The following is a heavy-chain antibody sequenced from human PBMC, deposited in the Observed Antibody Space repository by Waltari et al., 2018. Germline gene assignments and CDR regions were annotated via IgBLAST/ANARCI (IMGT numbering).Heavy chain of an antibody. CDR2: VSYRGTT. D-gene: IGHD5-12*01. J-gene: IGHJ3*01. Sequence: QLQLQESGPRLVRPSETLSLIFRVSGVSITSNKHYLAWIRQSPGQGLEWIGTVSYRGTTYISPSLKSRVSVSRDTSKNQVSLILGSVTAADMAVYYCATYIGASVGTAAFDVWGQGTMVTVSS. V-gene: IGHV4-39*01. CDR1: GVSITSNKHY. CDR3: ATYIGASVGTAAFDV.